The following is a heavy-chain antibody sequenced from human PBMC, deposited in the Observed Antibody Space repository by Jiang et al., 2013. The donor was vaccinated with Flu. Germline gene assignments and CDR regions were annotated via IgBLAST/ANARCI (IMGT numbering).Heavy chain of an antibody. CDR2: IYWDGDK. V-gene: IGHV2-5*02. CDR3: AHRLHDYDNIGYPFDF. Sequence: LGVGGVGVGWIRQPPGKALEWLAVIYWDGDKHYSPSLKNRLTITKDTSENQVFLTMTNMGPVDTATYYCAHRLHDYDNIGYPFDFWGQGTLVTVSS. D-gene: IGHD3-22*01. J-gene: IGHJ4*02. CDR1: LGVGGVG.